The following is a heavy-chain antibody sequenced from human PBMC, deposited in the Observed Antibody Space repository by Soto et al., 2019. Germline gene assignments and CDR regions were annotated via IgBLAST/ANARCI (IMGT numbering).Heavy chain of an antibody. CDR3: ARDTRSTGWFDY. Sequence: QVQLQESGPGLVKPSETLSLTCSVSGGAINSYHWSWIRQPAAKGLEWIGRIYPTGSTNNNPSLKSRVTMSLDTSENQFSLKLRSVTAADTAVYYCARDTRSTGWFDYWGQGTLVTVSS. CDR2: IYPTGST. V-gene: IGHV4-4*07. CDR1: GGAINSYH. D-gene: IGHD2-2*01. J-gene: IGHJ4*02.